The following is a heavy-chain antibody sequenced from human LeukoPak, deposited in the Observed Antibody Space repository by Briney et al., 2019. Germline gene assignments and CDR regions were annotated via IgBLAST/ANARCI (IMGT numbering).Heavy chain of an antibody. CDR2: ITATGTE. Sequence: GSLRLSCAASGFTFSSYGMHWVRQAPGKGLEWVARITATGTENYAAPVNARFTASRDDSKTTVYLQMNSLTTEDTAVYYCTTAPTRGWLPYFDYWGQGTVVTVSS. V-gene: IGHV3-15*05. J-gene: IGHJ4*02. CDR3: TTAPTRGWLPYFDY. CDR1: GFTFSSYG. D-gene: IGHD5-24*01.